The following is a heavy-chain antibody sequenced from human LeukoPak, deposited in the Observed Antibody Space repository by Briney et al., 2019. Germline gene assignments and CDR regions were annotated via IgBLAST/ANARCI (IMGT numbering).Heavy chain of an antibody. CDR3: ARGYFDSRESSNAFDV. J-gene: IGHJ3*01. V-gene: IGHV4-59*08. CDR1: GVSISSSY. CDR2: ISHSGNT. D-gene: IGHD3-9*01. Sequence: PSETLSLTCNVAGVSISSSYWSWIRQPPGKGLDWIGYISHSGNTNFNPSLKSRVTFSRDTSKNQISLELSSVTAADTALYYCARGYFDSRESSNAFDVWGQGTIVTVSS.